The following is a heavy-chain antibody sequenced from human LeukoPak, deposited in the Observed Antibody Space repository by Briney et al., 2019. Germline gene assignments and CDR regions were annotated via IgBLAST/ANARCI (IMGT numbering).Heavy chain of an antibody. CDR3: ARLRADGNPFDY. D-gene: IGHD5-24*01. Sequence: GASLQISCQGSGFSFTDYWVGWGRPLPGEGVEWMGIIYPDDCDTRYSPSFQGQVSISDDKSMSAAYLQGSSLNASNTAMYYCARLRADGNPFDYWGQGTLVTVSS. CDR1: GFSFTDYW. V-gene: IGHV5-51*01. CDR2: IYPDDCDT. J-gene: IGHJ4*02.